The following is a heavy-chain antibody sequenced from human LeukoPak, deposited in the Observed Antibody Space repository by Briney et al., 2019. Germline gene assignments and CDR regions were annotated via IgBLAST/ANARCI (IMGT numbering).Heavy chain of an antibody. D-gene: IGHD3-10*02. V-gene: IGHV5-51*01. CDR2: IYPGDSDT. CDR3: ARPPMSAWDAFDI. CDR1: GYSFTSYW. J-gene: IGHJ3*02. Sequence: GESLKISCKGSGYSFTSYWIGGVRQMPGKGLEWMGIIYPGDSDTRYSPSFQGQVTISADKSISTAYLQWSSLKASDTAMYYCARPPMSAWDAFDIWGQGTMVTVSS.